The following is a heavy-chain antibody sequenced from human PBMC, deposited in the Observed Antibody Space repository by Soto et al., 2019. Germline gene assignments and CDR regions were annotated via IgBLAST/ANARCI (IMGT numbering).Heavy chain of an antibody. Sequence: PSETLSLTCAVSGYSISSGYYWGWIRQPPGKGLEWIGSIYHSGSTYYNPSLKSRVTISVDTSKNQFSLKLSSVTAADTAVYYCARDSLYSGYEDFDYWGQGTLVTVSS. J-gene: IGHJ4*02. V-gene: IGHV4-38-2*02. CDR1: GYSISSGYY. D-gene: IGHD5-12*01. CDR2: IYHSGST. CDR3: ARDSLYSGYEDFDY.